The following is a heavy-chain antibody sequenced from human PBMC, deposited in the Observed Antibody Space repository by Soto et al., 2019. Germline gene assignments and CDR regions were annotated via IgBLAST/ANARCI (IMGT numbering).Heavy chain of an antibody. CDR1: GGSFSGYY. CDR3: ARGVGVRYFDWLSRYYYGMDV. Sequence: SETLSLTCAVYGGSFSGYYWSWIRQPPGKGLEWIGEINHSGSTNYNPSLKSRVTISVDTSKNQFSMKLSSVTAADTAVYYCARGVGVRYFDWLSRYYYGMDVWGQGTTVTVSS. CDR2: INHSGST. D-gene: IGHD3-9*01. J-gene: IGHJ6*02. V-gene: IGHV4-34*01.